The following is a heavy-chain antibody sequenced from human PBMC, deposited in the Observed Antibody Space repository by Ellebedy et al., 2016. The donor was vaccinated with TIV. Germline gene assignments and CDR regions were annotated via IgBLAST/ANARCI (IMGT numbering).Heavy chain of an antibody. CDR1: GFTFSSSW. CDR2: IKEDGSEK. Sequence: GGSLRLSXAASGFTFSSSWMSWVRQAPGKGLEWAANIKEDGSEKHYVDSVKGRFTISRDNAKNSLYLQMNSLRAEDTAVYYCAGSSSWYPSADYWGQGTLVTVSS. J-gene: IGHJ4*02. D-gene: IGHD6-13*01. CDR3: AGSSSWYPSADY. V-gene: IGHV3-7*01.